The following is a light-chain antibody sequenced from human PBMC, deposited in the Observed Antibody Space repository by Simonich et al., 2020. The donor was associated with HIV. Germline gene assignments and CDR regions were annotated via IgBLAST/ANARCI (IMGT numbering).Light chain of an antibody. CDR2: DGR. J-gene: IGLJ3*02. Sequence: QSALTQPASVSGSPGQSITISCTGTSSDVGGYNFVSWYQQHPGKAPKLIIYDGRERPSGVSNRFSGSKSGNTASLTISGLQAEDEADYYCSSYRSSLVVFGDGTKLTVL. CDR1: SSDVGGYNF. V-gene: IGLV2-14*01. CDR3: SSYRSSLVV.